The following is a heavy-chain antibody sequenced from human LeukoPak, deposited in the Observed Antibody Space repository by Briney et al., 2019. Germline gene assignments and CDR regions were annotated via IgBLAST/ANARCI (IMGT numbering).Heavy chain of an antibody. CDR2: ISTSGGLSSV. J-gene: IGHJ2*01. D-gene: IGHD3-10*01. CDR3: AKDRGLGWYFDL. V-gene: IGHV3-21*04. CDR1: GFIFSSFS. Sequence: GGSLRLSCAASGFIFSSFSVNWVRQAPGKGLEWVSSISTSGGLSSVYYTDSVKGRFTVSRDNSKNTLYLQMNSLRAEDTALYYCAKDRGLGWYFDLWGRGTLVTVSS.